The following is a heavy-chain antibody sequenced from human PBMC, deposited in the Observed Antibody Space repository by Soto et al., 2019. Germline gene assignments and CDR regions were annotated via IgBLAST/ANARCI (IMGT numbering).Heavy chain of an antibody. D-gene: IGHD3-22*01. CDR1: GGSMSTYS. CDR3: AREGGYDSSGYYRNWFDP. Sequence: PSETRSITCTVSGGSMSTYSWSWIRQPAGKGLEWIGRIHSSGTTNYNPSLKSRVTMSIDTSKNQFSLNLSSVTAADTALYYCAREGGYDSSGYYRNWFDPWGQGTLVTVSS. J-gene: IGHJ5*02. CDR2: IHSSGTT. V-gene: IGHV4-4*07.